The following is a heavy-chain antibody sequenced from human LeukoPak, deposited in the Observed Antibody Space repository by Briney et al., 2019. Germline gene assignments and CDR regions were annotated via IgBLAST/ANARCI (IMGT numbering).Heavy chain of an antibody. CDR3: ARGLVYTAQNDREYYFDY. Sequence: SETLSLTCAVYGGSFSGYYWSWIRQPPGKGLEWIGEINHSGSTNYNPSLKSRVTISVDTSKNQFSLKLSSVTAADTAVYYCARGLVYTAQNDREYYFDYWGQGTLVTVSS. D-gene: IGHD5-18*01. CDR1: GGSFSGYY. J-gene: IGHJ4*02. V-gene: IGHV4-34*01. CDR2: INHSGST.